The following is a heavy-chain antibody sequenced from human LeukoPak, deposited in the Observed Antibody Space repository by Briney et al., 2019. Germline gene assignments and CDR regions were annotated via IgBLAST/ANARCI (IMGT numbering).Heavy chain of an antibody. J-gene: IGHJ4*02. CDR1: GGSISTYS. D-gene: IGHD3-22*01. CDR2: IYYSGTT. Sequence: PSETLSLTCTVSGGSISTYSWSWIRQPPGKGLEWIGYIYYSGTTNYNSSLKSRVTISVDTSKNQFSLKLSSVTAADTAVYYCARLDSRGYYVDYWGQGTLVTVSS. V-gene: IGHV4-59*08. CDR3: ARLDSRGYYVDY.